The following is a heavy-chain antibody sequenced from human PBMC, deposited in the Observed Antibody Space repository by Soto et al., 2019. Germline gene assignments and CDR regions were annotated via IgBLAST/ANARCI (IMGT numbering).Heavy chain of an antibody. V-gene: IGHV4-31*03. D-gene: IGHD3-22*01. CDR1: GGSISSGVYY. J-gene: IGHJ5*02. Sequence: SETLSLTCTVSGGSISSGVYYWGWIRQHPGKGLEWIGYIYYSGSTYYNPSLKSRVTISVDTSKNQFSLKLSSVTAADTAVYYCARTSYDSSGTAADPWGQGTLVTVSS. CDR3: ARTSYDSSGTAADP. CDR2: IYYSGST.